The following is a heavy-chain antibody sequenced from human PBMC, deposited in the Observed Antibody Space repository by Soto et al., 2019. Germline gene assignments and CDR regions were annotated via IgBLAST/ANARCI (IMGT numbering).Heavy chain of an antibody. CDR2: IYYSGST. J-gene: IGHJ6*02. D-gene: IGHD2-2*01. V-gene: IGHV4-39*01. CDR1: GGSISSSSYY. CDR3: ARHWYCSSTSCYYYYYYYGMDV. Sequence: LSLTCTVSGGSISSSSYYWGWIRQPPGKGLEWIGSIYYSGSTYYNPSLKSRVTISVDTSKNQFSLKLSSVTAADTAVYYCARHWYCSSTSCYYYYYYYGMDVWGQGTTVTVSS.